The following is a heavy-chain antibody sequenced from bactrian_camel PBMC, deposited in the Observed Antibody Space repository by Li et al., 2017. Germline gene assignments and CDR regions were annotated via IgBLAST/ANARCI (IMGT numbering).Heavy chain of an antibody. J-gene: IGHJ4*01. CDR2: INSGGNSGGDSA. V-gene: IGHV3S31*01. Sequence: DVQLVESGGGSVQAGGSLRLSCAASGFAFSLVAMNWVRQAPGKGLEWVATINSGGNSGGDSAYYTDSVKGRFTISRDNAKNTLYLQLHGILGLRLLGPGDPGHRL. D-gene: IGHD2*01. CDR1: GFAFSLVA.